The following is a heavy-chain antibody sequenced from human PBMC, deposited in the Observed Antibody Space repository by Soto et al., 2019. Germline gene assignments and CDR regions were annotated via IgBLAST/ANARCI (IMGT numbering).Heavy chain of an antibody. J-gene: IGHJ5*02. D-gene: IGHD1-1*01. CDR2: SYYSGST. CDR1: GGSISSGGYY. CDR3: ARALLEGVPSSDNWFDP. V-gene: IGHV4-31*03. Sequence: SETLSLTCTVSGGSISSGGYYWSWIRQHPGKGLGWIGYSYYSGSTYYNPSLKSRVTISVDTSKNQFSLKLSSVTAADTAVYYCARALLEGVPSSDNWFDPWGPGTLVTFSS.